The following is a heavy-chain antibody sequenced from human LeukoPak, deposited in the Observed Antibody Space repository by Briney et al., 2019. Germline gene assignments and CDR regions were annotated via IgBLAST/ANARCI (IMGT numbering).Heavy chain of an antibody. CDR2: ISYDGSNK. V-gene: IGHV3-30*18. CDR3: AEDPLDCGGDCYSSSDY. CDR1: GFTFSSYG. D-gene: IGHD2-21*02. J-gene: IGHJ4*02. Sequence: GGSLRLSCAATGFTFSSYGMHWVRQAPGKGLEWVAVISYDGSNKHYADSVKGRFTISRDNSKNTLYLQMNSLRAEDTAVYYCAEDPLDCGGDCYSSSDYWGQGTLVTVSS.